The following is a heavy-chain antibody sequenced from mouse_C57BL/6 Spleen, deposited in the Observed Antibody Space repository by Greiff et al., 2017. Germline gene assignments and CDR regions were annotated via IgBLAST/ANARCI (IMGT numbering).Heavy chain of an antibody. Sequence: VQLQQSGPELVKPGASVKISCKASGYTFTDYYMNWVKQSHGKSLEWIGDINPNNGGTSYNQKFKGKATLTVDKSSSTAYMELRSLTSEDSAVYYCARYYSNYAFAYWGQGTLVTVSA. CDR2: INPNNGGT. J-gene: IGHJ3*01. D-gene: IGHD2-5*01. CDR1: GYTFTDYY. CDR3: ARYYSNYAFAY. V-gene: IGHV1-26*01.